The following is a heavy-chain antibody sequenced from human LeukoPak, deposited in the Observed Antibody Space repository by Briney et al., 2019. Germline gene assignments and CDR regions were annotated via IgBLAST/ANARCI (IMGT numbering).Heavy chain of an antibody. CDR3: ARMGEGDWFDP. CDR2: IYHSGST. J-gene: IGHJ5*02. V-gene: IGHV4-38-2*01. Sequence: SETLSLTCAVSGYSISSGYYWGWIRQPPGKGLGWIGSIYHSGSTYYNPSLKSRVTISVDTSKNQFSLKLSSVTAADTAVYYCARMGEGDWFDPWGQGTLVTVSS. D-gene: IGHD1-26*01. CDR1: GYSISSGYY.